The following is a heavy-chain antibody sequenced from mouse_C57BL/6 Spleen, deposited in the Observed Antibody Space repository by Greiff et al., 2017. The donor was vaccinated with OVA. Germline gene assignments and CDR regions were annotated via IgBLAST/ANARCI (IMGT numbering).Heavy chain of an antibody. CDR3: ARSRELGYYFDY. V-gene: IGHV1-82*01. CDR1: GYAFSSSW. CDR2: IYPGDGDT. J-gene: IGHJ2*01. Sequence: VQLQQSGPELVKPGASVKISCKASGYAFSSSWMNWVKQRSGKGLVWIGRIYPGDGDTNYNGKFKGKATLTADKSSSTAYMQLSSLTSEDSAVYFCARSRELGYYFDYWGQGTTLTVSS. D-gene: IGHD4-1*01.